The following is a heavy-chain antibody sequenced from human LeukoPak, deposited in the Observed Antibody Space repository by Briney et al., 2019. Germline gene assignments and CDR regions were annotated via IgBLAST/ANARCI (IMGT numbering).Heavy chain of an antibody. Sequence: PGGSLRLSCVASAFTFSDYGIHWVRQAPGKGLEWVAFVRKDGNNKYYADSVKGRFTISRDNSRNTLYLQMNSLGPDDTAVYYCAKPLYYGRTYPDYWGQGTLVTVSS. CDR2: VRKDGNNK. V-gene: IGHV3-30*02. CDR3: AKPLYYGRTYPDY. J-gene: IGHJ4*02. D-gene: IGHD3-10*01. CDR1: AFTFSDYG.